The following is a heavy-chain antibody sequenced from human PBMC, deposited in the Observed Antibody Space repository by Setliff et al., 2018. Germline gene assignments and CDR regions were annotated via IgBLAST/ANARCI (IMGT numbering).Heavy chain of an antibody. D-gene: IGHD3-10*01. CDR3: ARDLNRWFGEFAFDI. J-gene: IGHJ3*02. V-gene: IGHV1-18*01. CDR2: ISPYNGDK. Sequence: GASVKVSCKASGYTFDTYGISWVRQAPGQGLEWVGWISPYNGDKNSAQKFQGRVTLTTDTSTSTVYMELRSLTSDDTAVYYCARDLNRWFGEFAFDIWGQGTMVTVSS. CDR1: GYTFDTYG.